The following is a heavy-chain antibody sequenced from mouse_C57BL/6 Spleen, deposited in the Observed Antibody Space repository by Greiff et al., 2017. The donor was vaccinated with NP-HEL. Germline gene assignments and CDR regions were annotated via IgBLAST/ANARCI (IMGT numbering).Heavy chain of an antibody. CDR1: GFTFSDYY. J-gene: IGHJ1*03. V-gene: IGHV5-16*01. Sequence: EVQLVESEGGLVQPGSSMKLSCTASGFTFSDYYMAWVRQVPEKGLEWVANINYDGSSTYYLDSLKSRFIISRDNAKNILYLQMSSLKSEDTATYYCARGGYGSSYWYFDVWGTGTTVTVSS. CDR3: ARGGYGSSYWYFDV. D-gene: IGHD1-1*01. CDR2: INYDGSST.